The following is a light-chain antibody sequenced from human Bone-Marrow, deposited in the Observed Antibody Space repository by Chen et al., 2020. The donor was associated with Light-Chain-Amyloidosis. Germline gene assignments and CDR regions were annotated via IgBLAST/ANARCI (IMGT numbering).Light chain of an antibody. J-gene: IGLJ1*01. CDR2: AVS. CDR3: SSFTSSSSYV. CDR1: SGDVGTYNY. Sequence: QSAPTQPASVSGSPGHSIPASSTRTSGDVGTYNYVSWYQQHPGKAPKVMIYAVSNRPSGVSNRFSGSKSGNTDSLTISGLQDEDEADYYCSSFTSSSSYVFGPGTKVTVL. V-gene: IGLV2-14*01.